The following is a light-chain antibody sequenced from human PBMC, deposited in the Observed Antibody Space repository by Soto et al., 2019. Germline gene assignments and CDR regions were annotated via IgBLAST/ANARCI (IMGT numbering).Light chain of an antibody. CDR1: SSDVGGYNY. Sequence: GTSSDVGGYNYVSWYQQHPGKAPKLMIYDVSNRPSGVSNRFSGSKSGNTASLTISGLQAEDEADYYCSSYTSSSTLFVFGTGTKVTVL. CDR3: SSYTSSSTLFV. V-gene: IGLV2-14*04. CDR2: DVS. J-gene: IGLJ1*01.